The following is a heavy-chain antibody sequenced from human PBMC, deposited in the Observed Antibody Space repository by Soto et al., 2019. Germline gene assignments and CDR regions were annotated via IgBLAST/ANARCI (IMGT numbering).Heavy chain of an antibody. J-gene: IGHJ4*02. CDR3: AVYLNDYDSSGDYYYFDY. Sequence: SETLSLTCTVSGGSISSGGYYWSWNRQHPGKGLEWIGYIYYSGSTYYNPSLKSRVTISVDTSKNQFSLTLSSVTAADAAVYYCAVYLNDYDSSGDYYYFDYWGQGTLVTVSS. CDR1: GGSISSGGYY. V-gene: IGHV4-31*03. D-gene: IGHD3-22*01. CDR2: IYYSGST.